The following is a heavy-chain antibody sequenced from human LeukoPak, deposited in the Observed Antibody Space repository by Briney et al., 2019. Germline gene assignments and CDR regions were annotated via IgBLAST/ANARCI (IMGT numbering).Heavy chain of an antibody. V-gene: IGHV3-30*04. J-gene: IGHJ4*02. Sequence: GGSLRLSCAASGFTFSSYAMHWVRQAPGKGLEWVAVISYDGSNKYYADSVKGRFTISRDNSKNTLYLQMNSLRAEGTAVYYCARTSPIGKYYFDYWGQGTLVTVSS. CDR1: GFTFSSYA. CDR3: ARTSPIGKYYFDY. CDR2: ISYDGSNK. D-gene: IGHD1-26*01.